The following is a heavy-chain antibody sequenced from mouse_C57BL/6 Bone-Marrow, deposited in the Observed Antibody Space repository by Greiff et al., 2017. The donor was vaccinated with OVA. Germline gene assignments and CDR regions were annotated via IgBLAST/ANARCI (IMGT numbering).Heavy chain of an antibody. Sequence: EVQLQQSLAELVRPGASVKLSCTASGFNIKNTYMHWVKQRPEQGLEWIGRIAPANDNTKYAPKFQGQATMTADTSSNTAYLQLSSLSSEDTAVYCCARGNFGSSFYAMDYWGQGTSVTVSS. CDR1: GFNIKNTY. CDR3: ARGNFGSSFYAMDY. V-gene: IGHV14-3*01. J-gene: IGHJ4*01. D-gene: IGHD1-1*01. CDR2: IAPANDNT.